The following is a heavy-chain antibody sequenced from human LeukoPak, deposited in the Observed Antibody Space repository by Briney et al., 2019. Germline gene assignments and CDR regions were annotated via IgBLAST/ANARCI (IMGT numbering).Heavy chain of an antibody. CDR2: IYYSGST. Sequence: TASETLSLTCAVSGGSISSGGYSWSWIRQPPGKGLEWIGSIYYSGSTYYNPSLKSRVTISVDTSKNQFSLKLSSVTAADTAVYYCARAPFGFFDYWGQGTLVTVSS. CDR1: GGSISSGGYS. D-gene: IGHD3-3*01. V-gene: IGHV4-30-2*03. CDR3: ARAPFGFFDY. J-gene: IGHJ4*02.